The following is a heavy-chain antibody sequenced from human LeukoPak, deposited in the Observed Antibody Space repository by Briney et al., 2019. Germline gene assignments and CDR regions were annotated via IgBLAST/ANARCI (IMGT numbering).Heavy chain of an antibody. J-gene: IGHJ4*02. D-gene: IGHD3-3*01. V-gene: IGHV4-59*01. CDR3: ARDGGVLEWLYFDY. Sequence: SETLSLTCTVSGGSISSYYWSWIRQPPGKGLEWIGYIYYSGSTNYNPSLKSRVTISVDTSKNQFSLKLSSVTAADTAVYYCARDGGVLEWLYFDYWGQGTLVTVSS. CDR2: IYYSGST. CDR1: GGSISSYY.